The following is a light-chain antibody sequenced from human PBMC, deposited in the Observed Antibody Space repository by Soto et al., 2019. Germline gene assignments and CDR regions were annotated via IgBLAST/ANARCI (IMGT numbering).Light chain of an antibody. Sequence: EIVMTQSPATLSVSPGERATLSCRASQSVSSNLAWYQQNPGQAPRLLIYGASTRATGIPARFSGSGSGTEFTLTISSLQSEDFAVYYCQQYGSSPWTFGQGTKVDIK. CDR1: QSVSSN. J-gene: IGKJ1*01. V-gene: IGKV3D-15*02. CDR2: GAS. CDR3: QQYGSSPWT.